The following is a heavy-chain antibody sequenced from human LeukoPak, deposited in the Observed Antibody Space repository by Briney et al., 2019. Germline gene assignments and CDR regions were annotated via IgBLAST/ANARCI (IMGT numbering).Heavy chain of an antibody. CDR1: GDSVSSNSAA. D-gene: IGHD3-10*01. CDR2: TYYRSKWYN. Sequence: SQTLSLTCAISGDSVSSNSAAWNWIRQSPSRGLEWLGRTYYRSKWYNDYAVSVKSRITINPDTSKNQFSLKLSSVTAADTAVYYCARPITMVRGARKYYMDVWGKGTTVTISS. CDR3: ARPITMVRGARKYYMDV. V-gene: IGHV6-1*01. J-gene: IGHJ6*03.